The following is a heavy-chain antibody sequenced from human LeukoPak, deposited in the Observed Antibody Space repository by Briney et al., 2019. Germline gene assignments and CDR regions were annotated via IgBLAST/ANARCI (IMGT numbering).Heavy chain of an antibody. CDR1: DGSISSSSYY. J-gene: IGHJ4*02. V-gene: IGHV4-39*07. Sequence: SETLSLTCTVSDGSISSSSYYWGWIRQPPGKGLEWIGSIYYSGSTYYNPSLKSRVTISVDTSKNQFSLKLSSVTAADTAVYYCARVKGQLYQPLLLDYWGQGTLVTVSS. CDR3: ARVKGQLYQPLLLDY. CDR2: IYYSGST. D-gene: IGHD2-21*02.